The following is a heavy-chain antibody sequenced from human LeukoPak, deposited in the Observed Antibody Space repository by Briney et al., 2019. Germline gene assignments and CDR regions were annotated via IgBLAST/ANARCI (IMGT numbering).Heavy chain of an antibody. CDR1: GGSISSYY. V-gene: IGHV4-59*01. J-gene: IGHJ4*02. CDR3: ARSPYGSGSYNY. Sequence: SETLSLTCTVSGGSISSYYWSWIRQPPGKGLEWIGYIYYSGSTNYNPSLKSRVTIPVDTSKNQFSLKLSSVTAADTAVYYCARSPYGSGSYNYGGQGTLVTVSS. CDR2: IYYSGST. D-gene: IGHD3-10*01.